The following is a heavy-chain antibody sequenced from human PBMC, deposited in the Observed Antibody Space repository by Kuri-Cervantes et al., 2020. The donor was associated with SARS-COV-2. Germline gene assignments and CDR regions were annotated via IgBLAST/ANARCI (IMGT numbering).Heavy chain of an antibody. CDR1: GYTFTSYG. CDR3: ATSHPLYYESTGYLNH. D-gene: IGHD3-22*01. Sequence: ASVKVSCKASGYTFTSYGISWVRQAPGQGLEWMGWISAYNGNTNYAQKLQGRVTMTTGTSTSTAYMELTRLRSDDSAVYYCATSHPLYYESTGYLNHWGQGTLVTVSS. J-gene: IGHJ5*02. CDR2: ISAYNGNT. V-gene: IGHV1-18*01.